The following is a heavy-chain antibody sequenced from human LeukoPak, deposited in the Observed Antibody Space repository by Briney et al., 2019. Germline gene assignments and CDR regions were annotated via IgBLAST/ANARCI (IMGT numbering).Heavy chain of an antibody. CDR2: IYHSGST. D-gene: IGHD1-26*01. CDR1: GYSISSGYY. CDR3: ARTRIVGATGLDY. Sequence: SETLSLTCTVSGYSISSGYYWGWIRQPPGKGLEWTGSIYHSGSTYYNPSLKSRVTISVDTSKNQFSLKLSSVTAADTAVYYCARTRIVGATGLDYWGQGTLVTVSS. V-gene: IGHV4-38-2*02. J-gene: IGHJ4*02.